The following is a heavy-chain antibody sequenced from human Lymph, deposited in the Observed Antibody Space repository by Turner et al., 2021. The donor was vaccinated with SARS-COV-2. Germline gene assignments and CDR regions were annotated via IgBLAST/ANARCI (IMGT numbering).Heavy chain of an antibody. J-gene: IGHJ6*02. CDR3: ARVKGYNGYDLRYYYGMDV. CDR2: IGYDGSSK. CDR1: GLPFSSYG. D-gene: IGHD5-12*01. V-gene: IGHV3-33*01. Sequence: VQLVAPGGGVVQPGRSLRLSCAASGLPFSSYGMHWVRQAPGKGLEWVAGIGYDGSSKYYADSVKGRFTISRDNAKNTLYLQMNSLRAEDTAVYYCARVKGYNGYDLRYYYGMDVWGQGTTVTVSS.